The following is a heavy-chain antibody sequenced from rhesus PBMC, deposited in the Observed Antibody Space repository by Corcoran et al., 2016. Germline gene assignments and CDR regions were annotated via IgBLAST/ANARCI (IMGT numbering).Heavy chain of an antibody. J-gene: IGHJ4*01. CDR2: IYGSGSST. V-gene: IGHV4-169*01. CDR3: ARGNRIQNPLDYFDY. D-gene: IGHD4-23*01. Sequence: QLQLQESGPGLVKHSETLSVTCAVSGGSISSSYWSWIRQAPGRVLEWIGYIYGSGSSTNYHPSLKGRVTLSVDTSKNQCSLKLSSVTAADTAVYYCARGNRIQNPLDYFDYWGQGVLVTVSS. CDR1: GGSISSSY.